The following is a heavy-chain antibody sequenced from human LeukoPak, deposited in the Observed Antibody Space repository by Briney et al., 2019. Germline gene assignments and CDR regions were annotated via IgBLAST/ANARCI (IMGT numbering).Heavy chain of an antibody. CDR1: GFTFSSYW. CDR3: AMGRQLDY. V-gene: IGHV3-23*01. Sequence: GGSLRLSCAASGFTFSSYWMNWARQAPGKGLEWVSGISASGGSTSYADSVRGRFTISRDNSKNTLYLQMNSLRAEDTAVYYCAMGRQLDYWGQGTLVTVSS. J-gene: IGHJ4*02. CDR2: ISASGGST.